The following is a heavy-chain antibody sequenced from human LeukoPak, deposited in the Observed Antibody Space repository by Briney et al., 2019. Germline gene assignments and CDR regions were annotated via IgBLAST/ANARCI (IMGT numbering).Heavy chain of an antibody. CDR2: IYYSGST. CDR1: GGSISSSSYY. J-gene: IGHJ4*02. Sequence: SETLSLTCTVSGGSISSSSYYWGWIRQPPGKGLEWIGSIYYSGSTYYNPSLKSRVTISADTSKNQFSLKLSSVTAADTAVYYCARREAYYYGSGSYRYWGQGTLVTVSS. CDR3: ARREAYYYGSGSYRY. D-gene: IGHD3-10*01. V-gene: IGHV4-39*01.